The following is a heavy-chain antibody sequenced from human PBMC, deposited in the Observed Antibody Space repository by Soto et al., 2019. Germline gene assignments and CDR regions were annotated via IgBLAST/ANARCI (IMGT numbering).Heavy chain of an antibody. CDR2: IIPIFGTA. V-gene: IGHV1-69*01. CDR1: GGTFSSYA. Sequence: QVQLVQSGAEVKKPGSSVKVSCKASGGTFSSYAISWVRQAPGQGLEWMRGIIPIFGTANYAQKFQGRVTITTDECTSTDYLELSSLRSEDTAVYYCARVQISRDFWSGYYGYWGQGTLVTVSS. CDR3: ARVQISRDFWSGYYGY. D-gene: IGHD3-3*01. J-gene: IGHJ4*02.